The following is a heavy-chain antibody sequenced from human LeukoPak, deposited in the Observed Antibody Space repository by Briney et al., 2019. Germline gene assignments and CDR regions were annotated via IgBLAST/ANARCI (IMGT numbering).Heavy chain of an antibody. CDR3: ARDSRSTSYNWFDP. CDR2: INPNSGGA. CDR1: GYTFTGYY. V-gene: IGHV1-2*02. D-gene: IGHD2-2*01. J-gene: IGHJ5*02. Sequence: ASVKVSCKASGYTFTGYYMHWVRQAPGQGLEWMGWINPNSGGANYAQKFQGRVTMTRDTSISTAYMEQSRLRSDDTAVYYCARDSRSTSYNWFDPWGQGTLVTVSS.